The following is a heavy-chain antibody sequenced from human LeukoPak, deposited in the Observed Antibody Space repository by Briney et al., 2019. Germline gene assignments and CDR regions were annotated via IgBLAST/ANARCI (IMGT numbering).Heavy chain of an antibody. CDR3: ARDDGGSYDH. V-gene: IGHV3-72*01. J-gene: IGHJ5*02. Sequence: PGGSLRLSCAASGFTFSDYYMDWVRQSAGKGLEWVGRSRDKANSYATEYAPSVKGRFTVSRDESKNELYLQINSLRTEDTAVYYCARDDGGSYDHWGQGTLVTVSS. CDR1: GFTFSDYY. CDR2: SRDKANSYAT. D-gene: IGHD3-16*01.